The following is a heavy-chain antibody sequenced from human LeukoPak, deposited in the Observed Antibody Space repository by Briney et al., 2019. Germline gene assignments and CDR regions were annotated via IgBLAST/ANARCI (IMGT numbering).Heavy chain of an antibody. CDR1: GFIFSKYW. Sequence: GGSLRPSCAASGFIFSKYWMSWVRQAPGKGLEWVANINQDGSAKYYVDSVKGRFTISRDNAKNSLYLQMNTLRAEDTAVYYCARGLIFWGQGTLVTVSS. D-gene: IGHD6-19*01. V-gene: IGHV3-7*03. CDR2: INQDGSAK. CDR3: ARGLIF. J-gene: IGHJ4*02.